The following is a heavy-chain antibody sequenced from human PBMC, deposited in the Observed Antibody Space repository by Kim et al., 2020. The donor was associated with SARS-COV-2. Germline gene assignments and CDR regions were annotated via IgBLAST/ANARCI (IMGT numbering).Heavy chain of an antibody. CDR2: ISGSGGST. CDR3: AKDFPTVGATTNGYFDY. J-gene: IGHJ4*02. Sequence: GGSLRLSCAASGFTFSSYAMSWVRQAPGKGLEWVSAISGSGGSTYYADSVKGRFTISRDNSKNTLYLQMNSLRAEDMAVYYCAKDFPTVGATTNGYFDYWGQGTLVTVSS. CDR1: GFTFSSYA. D-gene: IGHD1-26*01. V-gene: IGHV3-23*01.